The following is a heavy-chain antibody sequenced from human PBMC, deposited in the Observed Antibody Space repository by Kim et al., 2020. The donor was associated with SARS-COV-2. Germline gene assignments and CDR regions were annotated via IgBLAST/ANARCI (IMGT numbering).Heavy chain of an antibody. CDR3: ARDRATVVTPVGFDY. V-gene: IGHV1-69*13. Sequence: SVKVSCKASGGTFSSYAISWVRQAPGQGLEWMGGIIPIFGTANYAQKFQGRVTITADESTSTAYMELSSLRSEDTAVYYCARDRATVVTPVGFDYWGQGTLVTVSS. J-gene: IGHJ4*02. D-gene: IGHD4-17*01. CDR2: IIPIFGTA. CDR1: GGTFSSYA.